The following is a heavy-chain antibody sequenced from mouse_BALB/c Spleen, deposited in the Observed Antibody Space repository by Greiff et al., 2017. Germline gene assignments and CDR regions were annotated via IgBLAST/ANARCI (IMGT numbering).Heavy chain of an antibody. D-gene: IGHD2-3*01. CDR3: ARGIYDGYYDYAMDY. CDR1: GFTFSSYG. CDR2: INSNGGST. J-gene: IGHJ4*01. V-gene: IGHV5-6-3*01. Sequence: EVKLVESGGGLVQPGGSLKLSCAASGFTFSSYGMSWVRQTPDKRLELVATINSNGGSTYYPDSVKGRFTISRDNAKNTLYLQMSSLKSEDTAMYYCARGIYDGYYDYAMDYWGQGTSVTVSS.